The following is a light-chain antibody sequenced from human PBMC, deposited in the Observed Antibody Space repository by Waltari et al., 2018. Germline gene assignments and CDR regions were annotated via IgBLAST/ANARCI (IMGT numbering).Light chain of an antibody. CDR3: QHSDAIPIT. Sequence: DIQMTQSPSSLSASVGDRVTITCRASQSISNHLNWYQQKPGKVPKLLIYAASTLQSGVPSRFSGSGSGTDFTLTVSSLQPEDFVTYFCQHSDAIPITFGGGTKVEIK. CDR1: QSISNH. V-gene: IGKV1-39*01. CDR2: AAS. J-gene: IGKJ4*01.